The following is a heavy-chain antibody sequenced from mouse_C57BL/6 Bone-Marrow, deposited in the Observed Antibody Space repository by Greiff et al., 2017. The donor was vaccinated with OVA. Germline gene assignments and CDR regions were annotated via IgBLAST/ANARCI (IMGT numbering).Heavy chain of an antibody. CDR2: IDPSDSYT. CDR3: ARLNYDYDGCAY. V-gene: IGHV1-50*01. Sequence: QVQLQQPGAELVKPGASVKLSCKASGYTFTSYWMQWVKQRPGQGLEWIGEIDPSDSYTNYNQKFKGKATLTVDTSSSTAYMQLSSLTSEDSAVYYCARLNYDYDGCAYWGQGTLVTVSA. CDR1: GYTFTSYW. D-gene: IGHD2-4*01. J-gene: IGHJ3*01.